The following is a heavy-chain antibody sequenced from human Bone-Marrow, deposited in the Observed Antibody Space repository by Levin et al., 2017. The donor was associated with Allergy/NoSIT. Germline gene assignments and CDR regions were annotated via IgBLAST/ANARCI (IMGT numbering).Heavy chain of an antibody. J-gene: IGHJ5*02. D-gene: IGHD3-3*01. Sequence: PGGSLRLSCAASGFTFSSHAMHWVRQAPGRGLEWVALIWYDGSNKHYADTVKGRFTISRDNSKNTVYLQMNSLRADDTGIYLCVRDGDYHPSFGVALKNWFDPWGQGTLVTVSS. CDR1: GFTFSSHA. V-gene: IGHV3-33*01. CDR3: VRDGDYHPSFGVALKNWFDP. CDR2: IWYDGSNK.